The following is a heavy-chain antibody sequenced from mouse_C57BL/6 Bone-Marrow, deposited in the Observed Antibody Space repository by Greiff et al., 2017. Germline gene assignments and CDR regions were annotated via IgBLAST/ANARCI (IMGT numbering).Heavy chain of an antibody. Sequence: EVMLVESGGGLVQPGGSMKLSCVASGFTFSNYWMNWVRQSPEKGLEWVAQIRLKSDNYATHYAESVKGRFTISRDDAKSSVYLHLNNLRAEDTGSYYCTSTGSGFAYGGQGTLVSVSA. D-gene: IGHD4-1*01. CDR2: IRLKSDNYAT. J-gene: IGHJ3*01. CDR3: TSTGSGFAY. CDR1: GFTFSNYW. V-gene: IGHV6-3*01.